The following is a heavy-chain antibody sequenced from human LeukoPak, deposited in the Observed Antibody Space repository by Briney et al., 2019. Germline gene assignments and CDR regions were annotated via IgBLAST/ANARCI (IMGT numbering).Heavy chain of an antibody. CDR1: GYTFNAYA. V-gene: IGHV1-18*01. CDR3: SRVGDGASWPWEWFDP. D-gene: IGHD4/OR15-4a*01. Sequence: ASVKVSCKASGYTFNAYAITWVRQAPGQGLEWMGWISAYNLNTNYAQNLQDRVTMTVDRSTTTAYMELRSLRFDDTAVYYWSRVGDGASWPWEWFDPWGQGTLVTVSS. J-gene: IGHJ5*02. CDR2: ISAYNLNT.